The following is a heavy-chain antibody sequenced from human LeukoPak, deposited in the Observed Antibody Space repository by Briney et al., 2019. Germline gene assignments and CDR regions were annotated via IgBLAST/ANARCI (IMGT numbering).Heavy chain of an antibody. Sequence: GASVKVSCKASVYTFTDYYMHWVRQAPGQGLEWMGWINPNSGGTNYAQRFQGRVTMTRYTSISTGYMELSRLRSDDTAVYYCASAPHGSGWKNDAFDIWGQGTMVTVSS. CDR1: VYTFTDYY. J-gene: IGHJ3*02. CDR3: ASAPHGSGWKNDAFDI. CDR2: INPNSGGT. V-gene: IGHV1-2*02. D-gene: IGHD6-19*01.